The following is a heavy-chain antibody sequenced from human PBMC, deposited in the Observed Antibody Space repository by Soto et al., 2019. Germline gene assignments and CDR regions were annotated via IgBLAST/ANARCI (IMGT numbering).Heavy chain of an antibody. Sequence: EVQLVESGGGLVKPGGSLRLSCAASGFTFSSYSMNWVRQAPGKGLEWVSSISSSSSYIYYADSVKGRFTISRDNAKNSLYLQMNSLRAEDTAVYYCVRVDSSGWYYFDYWGQGTLVTVSS. V-gene: IGHV3-21*01. J-gene: IGHJ4*02. CDR2: ISSSSSYI. D-gene: IGHD6-19*01. CDR3: VRVDSSGWYYFDY. CDR1: GFTFSSYS.